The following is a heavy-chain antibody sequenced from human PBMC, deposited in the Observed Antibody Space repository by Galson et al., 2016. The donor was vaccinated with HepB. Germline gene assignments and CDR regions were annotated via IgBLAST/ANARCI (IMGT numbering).Heavy chain of an antibody. V-gene: IGHV3-30*04. CDR2: ISYDGSYE. CDR3: ARAVHGSGSYWDK. J-gene: IGHJ4*02. Sequence: SLRLSCAASGFTFSSYAMHWVRQAPGKGLEWVAAISYDGSYESYAGAVKGRFTISRDNFKNTLYLHMNSLRAEETAVYYCARAVHGSGSYWDKWGQGTLVAVSS. CDR1: GFTFSSYA. D-gene: IGHD3-10*01.